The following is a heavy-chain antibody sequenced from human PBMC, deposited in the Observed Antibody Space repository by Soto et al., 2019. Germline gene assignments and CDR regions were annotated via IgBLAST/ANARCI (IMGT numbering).Heavy chain of an antibody. J-gene: IGHJ4*02. CDR1: TFIFSNYD. CDR2: IAYDGDKK. Sequence: QVQLVESGGGVVQPGRSLRLSCVASTFIFSNYDMHWVRQAPGKGLEWVAIIAYDGDKKYYADFAKGRFTISRDNSKNTLYLQMSGRRGEYTSVYYWVKAASKDQGYDFFFDYWGRGTLVSVSS. V-gene: IGHV3-30*18. CDR3: VKAASKDQGYDFFFDY. D-gene: IGHD3-3*01.